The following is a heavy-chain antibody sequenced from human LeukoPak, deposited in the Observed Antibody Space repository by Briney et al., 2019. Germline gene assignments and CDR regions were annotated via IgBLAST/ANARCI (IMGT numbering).Heavy chain of an antibody. CDR2: TNPNSGDT. CDR3: ARDWELRYSQGAFDY. V-gene: IGHV1-2*02. Sequence: ASVKVSCKASGYTFTGYYIHWVRQAPGQGLEWMGWTNPNSGDTNYAPKFQGRVTMTRDTSISTAYMDLGRLRFDDTAVYYCARDWELRYSQGAFDYWGQGTLVSVSS. CDR1: GYTFTGYY. J-gene: IGHJ4*02. D-gene: IGHD3-9*01.